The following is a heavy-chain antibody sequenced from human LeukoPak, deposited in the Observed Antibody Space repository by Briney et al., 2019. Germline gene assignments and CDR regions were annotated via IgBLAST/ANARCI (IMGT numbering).Heavy chain of an antibody. Sequence: GGPRLSCAASGFTFSSYWMSWVRQAPGKGLEWVANIKQDGSEKYYVDSVKGRFTISRDNAKNSLYLQMNSLRAEDTAVYYCARDVAVAWPDHYHGKGLRGPRDTVTVSS. CDR3: ARDVAVAWPDHYHGKGL. V-gene: IGHV3-7*01. D-gene: IGHD6-19*01. CDR2: IKQDGSEK. J-gene: IGHJ6*01. CDR1: GFTFSSYW.